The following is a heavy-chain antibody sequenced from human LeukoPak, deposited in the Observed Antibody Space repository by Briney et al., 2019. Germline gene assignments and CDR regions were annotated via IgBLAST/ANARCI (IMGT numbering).Heavy chain of an antibody. CDR2: ITGSGDSA. CDR1: GFTFTNYA. CDR3: AKDEAWRPAAD. D-gene: IGHD2-2*01. J-gene: IGHJ4*02. Sequence: GGSLRLSCAPSGFTFTNYAMSWVRQAPGKGLEWVSSITGSGDSAYYTDSVKGRFTISRDNSKDTLYLQMNSLRAEDTAIYFCAKDEAWRPAADWGQGTLVTVSS. V-gene: IGHV3-23*01.